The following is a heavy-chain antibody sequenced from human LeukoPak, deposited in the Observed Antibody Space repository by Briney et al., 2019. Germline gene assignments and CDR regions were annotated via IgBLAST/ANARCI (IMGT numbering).Heavy chain of an antibody. CDR1: GFRFSAYG. Sequence: GGSLRLSCAASGFRFSAYGMHWVRQAPGKGLEWVAFIFYDGTYEYYADSVKGRFDISRDNSRNTVSLQMSSLRPEDSAVYFCARGRIRGDVDLWGQGTLVTASS. CDR3: ARGRIRGDVDL. D-gene: IGHD3-10*01. J-gene: IGHJ5*02. CDR2: IFYDGTYE. V-gene: IGHV3-33*01.